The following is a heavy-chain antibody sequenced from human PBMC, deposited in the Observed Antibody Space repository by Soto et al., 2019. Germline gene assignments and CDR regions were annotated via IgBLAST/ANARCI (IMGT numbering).Heavy chain of an antibody. J-gene: IGHJ4*02. V-gene: IGHV3-30*04. CDR2: ISYDGRNI. CDR1: GFTFGKYA. Sequence: RRLSCAASGFTFGKYAMHWVRQAPGKGLEWVAIISYDGRNIAYADSVKGRFTISRDNSKNTLFLQMSSLGPEDTAVYYCARREDSSCLDYWGLGTLVTVSS. CDR3: ARREDSSCLDY. D-gene: IGHD6-13*01.